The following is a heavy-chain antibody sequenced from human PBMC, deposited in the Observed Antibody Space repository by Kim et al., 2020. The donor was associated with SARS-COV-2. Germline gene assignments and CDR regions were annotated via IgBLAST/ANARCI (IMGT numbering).Heavy chain of an antibody. Sequence: GGSLRLSCAASGFTFSNAWMSWVRQAPGKGLEWVARIKGRTDGGTTDYAAPVKGRITISRDGSKNTLYLQMNSLKTEDTAVYYCTTIFGRSATYWGQGTLGTVSS. J-gene: IGHJ4*02. CDR1: GFTFSNAW. CDR2: IKGRTDGGTT. D-gene: IGHD3-10*01. CDR3: TTIFGRSATY. V-gene: IGHV3-15*01.